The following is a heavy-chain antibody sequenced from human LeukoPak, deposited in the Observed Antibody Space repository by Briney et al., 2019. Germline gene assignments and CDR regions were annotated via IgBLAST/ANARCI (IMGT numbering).Heavy chain of an antibody. CDR2: IYYSGST. D-gene: IGHD4/OR15-4a*01. V-gene: IGHV4-39*07. Sequence: PSETLFLTCTVSGGSISSSSYYWGWIRQPPGKGLEWIGSIYYSGSTYYNPSLKSRVTISVDTSKNQFSLKLSSVTAADTAVYYCARDVYGALYWYFDLWGRGTLVTVSS. CDR1: GGSISSSSYY. CDR3: ARDVYGALYWYFDL. J-gene: IGHJ2*01.